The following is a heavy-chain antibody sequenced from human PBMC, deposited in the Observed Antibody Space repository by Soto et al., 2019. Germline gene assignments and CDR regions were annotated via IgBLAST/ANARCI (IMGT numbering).Heavy chain of an antibody. Sequence: QVQLVESGGGLVKPGGSLRLSCAASGFTFSDYYMSWIRQAPGKGLEWVSYISSNGGSTYYVDSVKGRFTISRDNSKNTLYLQMGSLRAEDMAVYYCARGPYYDPIHYFDYWGQGALVTVSS. CDR3: ARGPYYDPIHYFDY. D-gene: IGHD3-3*01. CDR2: ISSNGGST. V-gene: IGHV3-11*04. J-gene: IGHJ4*02. CDR1: GFTFSDYY.